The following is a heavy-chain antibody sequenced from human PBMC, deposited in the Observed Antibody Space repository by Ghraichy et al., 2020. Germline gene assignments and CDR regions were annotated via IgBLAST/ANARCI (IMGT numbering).Heavy chain of an antibody. D-gene: IGHD3-10*01. CDR2: ISSSSSHI. V-gene: IGHV3-21*01. J-gene: IGHJ6*02. CDR3: ARDRGGPDYYGSGSPTYFFSYGMDV. CDR1: GFTFSTYS. Sequence: GGSLRLSCAVSGFTFSTYSMNWVRQAPGKGLEWVSSISSSSSHISYADSVKGRFTLSRDNAKNSLFLQMNSLRAEDTAVYYCARDRGGPDYYGSGSPTYFFSYGMDVWGQGTTVTVSS.